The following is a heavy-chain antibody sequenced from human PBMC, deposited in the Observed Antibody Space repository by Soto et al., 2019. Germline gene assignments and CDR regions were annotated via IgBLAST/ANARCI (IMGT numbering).Heavy chain of an antibody. CDR1: GGSFSGYY. Sequence: SETLSLTGAVNGGSFSGYYWSWVRQSPGKGLEWIGEINHSGRSNLNPSLTSRLSTSVDTSKNHFTLTLTSVTAADTAVYYCARGPRCINTSCSNDYYHFGLDVWGQGTTVTVSS. V-gene: IGHV4-34*01. CDR2: INHSGRS. J-gene: IGHJ6*02. CDR3: ARGPRCINTSCSNDYYHFGLDV. D-gene: IGHD2-2*01.